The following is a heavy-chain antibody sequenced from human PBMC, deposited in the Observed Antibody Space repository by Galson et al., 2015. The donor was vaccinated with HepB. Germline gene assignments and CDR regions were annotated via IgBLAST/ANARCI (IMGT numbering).Heavy chain of an antibody. CDR3: ARGYDSGNYYYHY. D-gene: IGHD3-10*01. Sequence: SVKVSCKASGYTFTSYAMHWVRQAPGQRLEWVGWINAGNGNTKYSQKFQGRVTITRDTSASTAYMELSSLRSEDTAVYYCARGYDSGNYYYHYWGQGTLVTVSS. CDR2: INAGNGNT. J-gene: IGHJ4*02. CDR1: GYTFTSYA. V-gene: IGHV1-3*01.